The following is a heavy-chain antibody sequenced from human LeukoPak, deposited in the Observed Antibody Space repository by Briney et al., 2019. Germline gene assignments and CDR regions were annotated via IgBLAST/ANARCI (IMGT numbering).Heavy chain of an antibody. CDR1: GGSFSGYY. CDR3: ARASCSGGTCPRGWYFDY. V-gene: IGHV4-34*01. D-gene: IGHD2-15*01. Sequence: PSETLSLTCAVYGGSFSGYYWSWIRQPPGKELEWIGEINHSGGTNYNPSLKSRVTISLDTSKNHFSLKLTSVTAADTAVYYCARASCSGGTCPRGWYFDYWGQGTLVTVSS. J-gene: IGHJ4*02. CDR2: INHSGGT.